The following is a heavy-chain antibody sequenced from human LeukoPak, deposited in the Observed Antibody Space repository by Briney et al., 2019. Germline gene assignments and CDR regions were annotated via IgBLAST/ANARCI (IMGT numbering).Heavy chain of an antibody. CDR2: IGTTGDT. V-gene: IGHV3-13*01. D-gene: IGHD6-6*01. J-gene: IGHJ4*02. CDR3: ARGLKYSPREYYFDY. Sequence: GGSLRLSCAASGFTFSSYDMHWVRQVTGKGLEWVSAIGTTGDTYYPGPVKGRFTISREDAKNSLYLQMNNLRAGDTAVYYCARGLKYSPREYYFDYWGQGTLVTVSS. CDR1: GFTFSSYD.